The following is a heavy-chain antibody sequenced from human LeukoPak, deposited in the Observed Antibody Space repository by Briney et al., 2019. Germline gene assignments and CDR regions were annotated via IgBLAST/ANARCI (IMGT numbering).Heavy chain of an antibody. V-gene: IGHV3-23*01. Sequence: PGGSLRLSCAASGFTFSSYAMSWVRQAPGKGLEWVSAISGSGGSTYYADSVKGRFTTSGDNSKNTLYLQMNSLRAEDTAVYYCAKDVAATAWFDPWGQGTLVTVSS. CDR2: ISGSGGST. J-gene: IGHJ5*02. D-gene: IGHD2-15*01. CDR1: GFTFSSYA. CDR3: AKDVAATAWFDP.